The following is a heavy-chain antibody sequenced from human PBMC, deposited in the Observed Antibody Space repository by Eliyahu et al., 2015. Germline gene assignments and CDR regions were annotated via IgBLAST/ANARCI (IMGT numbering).Heavy chain of an antibody. J-gene: IGHJ4*02. CDR3: AGPANVGD. CDR2: ISASGDKT. V-gene: IGHV3-23*04. CDR1: GFTFSSYV. Sequence: EMYLVESGGGVVQPGGSQXVSCAASGFTFSSYVMSWVRQAPGKGLEGVASISASGDKTYYADSVQGRFAISRDNSKNTVSLQMNSLRAEDTAVYYCAGPANVGDWGQGTPITVSS.